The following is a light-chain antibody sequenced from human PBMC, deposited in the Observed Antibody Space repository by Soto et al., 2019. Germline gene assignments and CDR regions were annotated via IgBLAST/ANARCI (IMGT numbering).Light chain of an antibody. V-gene: IGKV1-5*03. CDR1: QNIDTW. J-gene: IGKJ1*01. CDR3: QQYSDYSRS. Sequence: DIQMTQSPSTLSASIGDRITISYRASQNIDTWLAWYQQSPGEAPKLLIYTASNLESGVPSRFSGSGSGTDFTLTITSLQPDDFATYYCQQYSDYSRSFGQGTQVEMK. CDR2: TAS.